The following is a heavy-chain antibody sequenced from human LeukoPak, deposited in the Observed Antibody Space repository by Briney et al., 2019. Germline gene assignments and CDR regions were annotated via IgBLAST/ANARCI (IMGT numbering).Heavy chain of an antibody. CDR1: GITLSNYG. CDR3: AKRGVVIRVILVGFHKEAYYFDS. D-gene: IGHD3-22*01. V-gene: IGHV3-23*01. J-gene: IGHJ4*02. CDR2: ISDSGGRT. Sequence: GGSLRLSCAVPGITLSNYGMSWVRQAPGKGLEWVAGISDSGGRTNYADSVKGRFTISRDNPKNTIYLQMTSLRAEDTAVYFCAKRGVVIRVILVGFHKEAYYFDSWGQGALVTVSS.